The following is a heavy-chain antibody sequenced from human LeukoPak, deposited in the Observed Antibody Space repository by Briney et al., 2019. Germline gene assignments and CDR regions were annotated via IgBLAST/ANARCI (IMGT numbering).Heavy chain of an antibody. V-gene: IGHV4-4*07. CDR3: AGHHPRNTVDF. D-gene: IGHD2/OR15-2a*01. CDR2: IYTSGST. CDR1: GGSISSYY. J-gene: IGHJ4*02. Sequence: SSETLSLTCTVSGGSISSYYWSWIRQPAGKGLEWIGRIYTSGSTNYNPSLKSRVTMSVDTSKNQFSLKLSSVTAADTAVYYCAGHHPRNTVDFWGQGTLVTVSS.